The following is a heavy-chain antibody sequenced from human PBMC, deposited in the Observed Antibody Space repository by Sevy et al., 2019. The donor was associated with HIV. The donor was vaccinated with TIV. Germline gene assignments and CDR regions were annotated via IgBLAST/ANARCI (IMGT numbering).Heavy chain of an antibody. J-gene: IGHJ6*02. CDR3: ARGRKTTEEWLEELDYYYGLDD. D-gene: IGHD2-8*01. CDR2: VRNDGSNK. V-gene: IGHV3-30*02. CDR1: GFSLTTSD. Sequence: GGSLRLSCAASGFSLTTSDMHWVRQAPGKGLEWVAYVRNDGSNKYHADSVRDRFTISRDSPKNTLYLQMNSLRDEDTAIYYCARGRKTTEEWLEELDYYYGLDDWGQWTTVTVSS.